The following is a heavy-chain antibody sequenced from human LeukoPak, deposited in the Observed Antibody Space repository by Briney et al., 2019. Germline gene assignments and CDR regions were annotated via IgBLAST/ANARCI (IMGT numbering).Heavy chain of an antibody. CDR3: ARDCGTTSCYDSPDFDY. CDR2: ISDGGETI. J-gene: IGHJ4*02. CDR1: GYTFTSYS. V-gene: IGHV3-48*01. Sequence: GGSLRLSCAASGYTFTSYSMNWVRQAPGKGLEWVSYISDGGETIYYADSVKGRFTISRDNAKNSLYLQMNSLRAEDTAVYYCARDCGTTSCYDSPDFDYWGQGPLVTVSS. D-gene: IGHD2-2*01.